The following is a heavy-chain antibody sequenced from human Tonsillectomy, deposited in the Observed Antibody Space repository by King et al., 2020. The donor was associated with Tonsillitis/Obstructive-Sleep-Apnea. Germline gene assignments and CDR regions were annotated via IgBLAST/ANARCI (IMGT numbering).Heavy chain of an antibody. CDR1: GYTFTSYA. Sequence: VQLVQSGSELKKPGASVKVSCKASGYTFTSYAMNWVRQAPGQGLEWMGWINTNTGNPTYAQGFTGRFVFSLDTSVSTAYLQVSSLKAVDTAVYYCARGILVRYFDWSPTGYYYYYMDVWGKGTTVTVSS. CDR3: ARGILVRYFDWSPTGYYYYYMDV. J-gene: IGHJ6*03. D-gene: IGHD3-9*01. CDR2: INTNTGNP. V-gene: IGHV7-4-1*02.